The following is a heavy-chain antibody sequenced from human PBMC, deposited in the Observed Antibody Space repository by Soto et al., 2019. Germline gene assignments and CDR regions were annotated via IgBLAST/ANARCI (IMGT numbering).Heavy chain of an antibody. D-gene: IGHD3-3*01. J-gene: IGHJ6*02. CDR2: ISDDGSNK. Sequence: QVQLVESGGGVVQPGRSLRLSCAASGFTFSSYAMHWVRQAPGKGLEWVAVISDDGSNKYYADSVKGRFTISRDNSKNTLYLQMNSLRAEDTAVYYCARDRTIFGVVIANGIDVWGQGTTVTVSS. CDR3: ARDRTIFGVVIANGIDV. V-gene: IGHV3-30-3*01. CDR1: GFTFSSYA.